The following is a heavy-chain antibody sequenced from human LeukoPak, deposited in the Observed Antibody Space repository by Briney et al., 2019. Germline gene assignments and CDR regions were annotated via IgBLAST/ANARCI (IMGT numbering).Heavy chain of an antibody. V-gene: IGHV4-34*01. CDR3: ARGGNPYYYGSPALHFDY. D-gene: IGHD3-10*01. J-gene: IGHJ4*02. Sequence: SETLSLTCAVYGGSFSGYYWSWIRQPPGKGLEWIGEINHSGSTSYNPSLKSRVTISVDTSKNQFSLKLSSVTAADTAVYYCARGGNPYYYGSPALHFDYWGQGTLVTVSS. CDR1: GGSFSGYY. CDR2: INHSGST.